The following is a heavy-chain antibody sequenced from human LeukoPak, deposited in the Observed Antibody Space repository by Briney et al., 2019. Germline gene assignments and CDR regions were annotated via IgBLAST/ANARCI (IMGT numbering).Heavy chain of an antibody. D-gene: IGHD5-24*01. V-gene: IGHV4-31*03. CDR1: GGSINNGGYY. CDR3: ARNRDGYNSFDY. CDR2: IYYSGSS. Sequence: RSQTLSLTCTVSGGSINNGGYYWSWIRQHLGKGLEWIGYIYYSGSSYYNPSLRSRVTISVDTSKNHFSLKLSSVTAADTAVYYCARNRDGYNSFDYWGQGTLVTVSS. J-gene: IGHJ4*02.